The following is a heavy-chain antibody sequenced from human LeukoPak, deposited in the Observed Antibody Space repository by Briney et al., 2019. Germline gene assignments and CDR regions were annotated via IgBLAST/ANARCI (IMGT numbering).Heavy chain of an antibody. J-gene: IGHJ6*03. V-gene: IGHV4-34*01. CDR2: INHSGST. CDR3: ARGSGTPYGSGSYYYYYYMDV. Sequence: SETLSLTCAVYGGSFSGYYWSWLRQPPGKGLEWIGEINHSGSTNYNPSLKSRVTISVDTSKNQFSLKLSSVTAADTAVYYCARGSGTPYGSGSYYYYYYMDVWGKGTTVTVSS. D-gene: IGHD3-10*01. CDR1: GGSFSGYY.